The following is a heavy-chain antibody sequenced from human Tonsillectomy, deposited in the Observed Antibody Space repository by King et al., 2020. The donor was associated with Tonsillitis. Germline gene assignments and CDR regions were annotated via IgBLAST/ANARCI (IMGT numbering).Heavy chain of an antibody. CDR2: TYYKSKWVY. CDR1: GDSISGDDIA. Sequence: VQLQQSGPGLVKPSQTLSLTCAISGDSISGDDIAWNWIRQSPSRGLEWLGRTYYKSKWVYDYAVSVKSRIAVNPETSRNQFSLHLSSVTPEDTAVYYCTRGKSSAFDFWGQGTMVTVSS. J-gene: IGHJ3*01. CDR3: TRGKSSAFDF. V-gene: IGHV6-1*01.